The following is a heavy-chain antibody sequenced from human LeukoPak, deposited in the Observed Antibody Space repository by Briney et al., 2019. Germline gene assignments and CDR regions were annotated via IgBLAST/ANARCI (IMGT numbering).Heavy chain of an antibody. CDR2: LSCDGSNE. CDR1: GFTFSTYG. CDR3: AKAESLYYYYGMDV. J-gene: IGHJ6*02. Sequence: GGSLRLSCAASGFTFSTYGMHWVRQAPGKGLEWVAVLSCDGSNEYYTDSVKGRFTISRDNSKNTLYLQMNSLRAEDTAVYYCAKAESLYYYYGMDVWGQGTTVTVSS. V-gene: IGHV3-30*18.